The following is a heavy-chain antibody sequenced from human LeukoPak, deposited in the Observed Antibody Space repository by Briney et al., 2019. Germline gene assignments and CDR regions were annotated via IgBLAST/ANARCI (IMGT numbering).Heavy chain of an antibody. Sequence: GASVKVSCKASGYIFTGYYIYWVRQAPGQGLEWMGWINPNSGGINYAQKFQGRVTVTRDTSISTVYTELSRLRSDDTAVYFCARHLLRGDGYNPFGYWGQGTLVTVSS. J-gene: IGHJ4*02. V-gene: IGHV1-2*02. CDR3: ARHLLRGDGYNPFGY. D-gene: IGHD5-24*01. CDR2: INPNSGGI. CDR1: GYIFTGYY.